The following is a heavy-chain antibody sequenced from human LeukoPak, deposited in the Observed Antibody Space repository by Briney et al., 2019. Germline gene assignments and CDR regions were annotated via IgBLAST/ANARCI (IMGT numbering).Heavy chain of an antibody. V-gene: IGHV4-59*01. Sequence: SETLSLTCTVSGGSISSYYWSWIRQPPGKGLEWIGYIYYSGSTNYNPSLKSRVTISVDTSKNQFSLKLSSVTAADTAVYYCARSGQQLVQDWFDPWAREPWSPSPQ. CDR2: IYYSGST. CDR3: ARSGQQLVQDWFDP. D-gene: IGHD6-13*01. CDR1: GGSISSYY. J-gene: IGHJ5*02.